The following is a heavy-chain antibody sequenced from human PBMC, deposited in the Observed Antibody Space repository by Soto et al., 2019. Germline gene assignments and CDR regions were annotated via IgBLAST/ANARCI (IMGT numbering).Heavy chain of an antibody. CDR2: IYYSGST. J-gene: IGHJ4*02. Sequence: QVQLQESGPGLVKPSETLSLTCTVSGGSISSYYWSWIRQPPGKGLEWIGYIYYSGSTNYNPSHKSRVTISVDTSKNQFSLKLSSVTAADTAVYYCARRSAAARYYFDYWGQGTLVTVSS. CDR1: GGSISSYY. CDR3: ARRSAAARYYFDY. D-gene: IGHD6-13*01. V-gene: IGHV4-59*01.